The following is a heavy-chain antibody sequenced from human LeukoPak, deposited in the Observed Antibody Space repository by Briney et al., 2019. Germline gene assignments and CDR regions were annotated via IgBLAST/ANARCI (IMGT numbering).Heavy chain of an antibody. J-gene: IGHJ3*02. CDR3: GRAVVADALDI. D-gene: IGHD3-22*01. V-gene: IGHV4-34*01. CDR1: GGSFSGYY. CDR2: INHSGST. Sequence: PSETLSLTCAVYGGSFSGYYWSWIRQPPGKGLEWIGEINHSGSTNYNPSLKSRVTISVDTSKNQFSLKLSSVTAADTAVYYCGRAVVADALDIWGQGTMVTVSS.